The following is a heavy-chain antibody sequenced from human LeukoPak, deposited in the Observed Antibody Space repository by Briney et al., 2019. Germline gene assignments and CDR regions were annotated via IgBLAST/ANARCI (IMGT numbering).Heavy chain of an antibody. Sequence: GASVKVSCKASGYTFTSYYMHWVRQAPGQGLEWMGWINPNSGGTNYAQKFQGRVTMTRDTSISTAYMELSRLISDDTAVYYCARAEALYDSSGYYEDYWGQGTLVTVSS. D-gene: IGHD3-22*01. J-gene: IGHJ4*02. CDR3: ARAEALYDSSGYYEDY. CDR2: INPNSGGT. CDR1: GYTFTSYY. V-gene: IGHV1-2*02.